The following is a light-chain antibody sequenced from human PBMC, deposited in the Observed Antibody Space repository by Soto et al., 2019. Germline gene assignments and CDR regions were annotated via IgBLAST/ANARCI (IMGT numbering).Light chain of an antibody. CDR3: QQYNNWPPLT. J-gene: IGKJ4*01. Sequence: EIVMTQSPATLSVSPGDRATLSCRASQSVSSNLAWYQQKRGQAPRLHIYGASTRATGIPARFSGSGSGTEFTLTISSLQSEDFAVYYCQQYNNWPPLTFGGGTKVEIK. CDR1: QSVSSN. CDR2: GAS. V-gene: IGKV3-15*01.